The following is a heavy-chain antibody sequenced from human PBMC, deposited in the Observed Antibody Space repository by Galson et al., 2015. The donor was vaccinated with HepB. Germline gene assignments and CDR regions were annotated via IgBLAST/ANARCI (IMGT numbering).Heavy chain of an antibody. D-gene: IGHD6-13*01. CDR2: ISAYNGNT. V-gene: IGHV1-18*01. CDR3: ARAMGRVTAAAVQDY. CDR1: GSTFTSYG. Sequence: SVKVSCKASGSTFTSYGISWVRQAPGQGLEWMGWISAYNGNTKYAQKLQGRVTMTTDTSTSTAYMELRSLRSDDTAVYYCARAMGRVTAAAVQDYWGQGALVTVSS. J-gene: IGHJ4*02.